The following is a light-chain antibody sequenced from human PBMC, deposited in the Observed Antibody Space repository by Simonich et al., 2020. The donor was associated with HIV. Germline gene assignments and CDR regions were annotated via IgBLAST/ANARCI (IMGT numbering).Light chain of an antibody. CDR2: GAS. CDR1: QSVSSY. V-gene: IGKV3-15*01. J-gene: IGKJ4*01. Sequence: EIVLTQSPATLSLSPGKRATLSCRASQSVSSYLAWYQRKPGQAPRLLIYGASTRATGIPARFSGSGSDTEFILTISSMQSEDFAVYFCQQYKDLILTFGGGTKVDIK. CDR3: QQYKDLILT.